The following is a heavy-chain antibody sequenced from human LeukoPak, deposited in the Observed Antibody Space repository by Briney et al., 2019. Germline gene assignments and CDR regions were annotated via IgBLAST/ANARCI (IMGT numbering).Heavy chain of an antibody. Sequence: GGSLRLSCAVSGFGVSVHHMAWVRQAPGKGLEWVSVRQPGNVSCYADSVKGRFTTSTDNSKNILYLQIKDLRAEDTALYYCARERDYDTYFDYWGQGTLVIVSS. D-gene: IGHD3-22*01. J-gene: IGHJ4*02. CDR3: ARERDYDTYFDY. V-gene: IGHV3-53*01. CDR2: RQPGNVS. CDR1: GFGVSVHH.